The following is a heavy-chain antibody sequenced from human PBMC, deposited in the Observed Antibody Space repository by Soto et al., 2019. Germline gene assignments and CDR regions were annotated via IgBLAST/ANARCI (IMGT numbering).Heavy chain of an antibody. J-gene: IGHJ4*02. V-gene: IGHV5-51*01. CDR2: IFPGDSDT. Sequence: GESLKISCNASGFSLNTYWIGWVRQKPGKGLEWMGSIFPGDSDTRYSPSFQGQVTISADKSIGTAYLQWSSLKASDTAMYYCARRGDSGYEYFDYWGQGTQVTVS. CDR3: ARRGDSGYEYFDY. D-gene: IGHD5-12*01. CDR1: GFSLNTYW.